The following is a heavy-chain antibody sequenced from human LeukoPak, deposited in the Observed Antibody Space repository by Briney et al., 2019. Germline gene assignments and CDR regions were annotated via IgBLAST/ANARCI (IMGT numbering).Heavy chain of an antibody. CDR1: GYTFTSYG. V-gene: IGHV1-18*01. D-gene: IGHD7-27*01. CDR3: ARDPGQLGNYFFDY. J-gene: IGHJ4*02. Sequence: ASVKVSCKASGYTFTSYGISWVRQAPGQGLEWMGWISAYNGNTNYAQKLQGRVTMTTDTSTSTAYMELRSLRSDDTAVYYCARDPGQLGNYFFDYWGQGTLVTVSS. CDR2: ISAYNGNT.